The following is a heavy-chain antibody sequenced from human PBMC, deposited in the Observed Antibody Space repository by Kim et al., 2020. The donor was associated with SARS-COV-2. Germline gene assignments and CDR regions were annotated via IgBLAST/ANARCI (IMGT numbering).Heavy chain of an antibody. Sequence: ASVKVSCKASGYTFTTYYMHWVRQAPGQGLEWMGIINPNSGSTNYAQNFQGRVTMTRDTSTSTVYMEVSSPRSEDTAVYYCAREWPNTYYFDYWGQGTLVTVSS. CDR1: GYTFTTYY. J-gene: IGHJ4*02. V-gene: IGHV1-46*01. CDR3: AREWPNTYYFDY. CDR2: INPNSGST. D-gene: IGHD5-12*01.